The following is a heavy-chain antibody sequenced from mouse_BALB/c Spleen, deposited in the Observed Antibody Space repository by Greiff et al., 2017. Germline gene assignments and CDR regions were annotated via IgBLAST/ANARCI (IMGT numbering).Heavy chain of an antibody. D-gene: IGHD4-1*01. V-gene: IGHV3-2*02. CDR3: ARVRLGCGFAY. CDR2: ISYSGST. CDR1: GYSITSDYA. Sequence: EVQRVESGPGLVKPSQSLSLTCTVTGYSITSDYAWNWIRQFPGNKLEWMGYISYSGSTSYNPSLKSRISITRDTSKNQFFLQLNSVTTEDTATYYCARVRLGCGFAYWGQGTLVTVSA. J-gene: IGHJ3*01.